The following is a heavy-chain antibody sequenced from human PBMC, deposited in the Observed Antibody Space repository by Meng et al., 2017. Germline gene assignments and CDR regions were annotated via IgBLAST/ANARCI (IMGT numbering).Heavy chain of an antibody. Sequence: SVQVSCKASGGTFSSYAISWVRQAPGQGLEWMGGIIPIFGTANYAQKFQGRVTIATDESTSTDYMELSSLRSEDTAVYYCARDIRAYYYDSSGHYYYYGMDVWGQGTTVTVSS. D-gene: IGHD3-22*01. CDR1: GGTFSSYA. V-gene: IGHV1-69*05. CDR2: IIPIFGTA. J-gene: IGHJ6*02. CDR3: ARDIRAYYYDSSGHYYYYGMDV.